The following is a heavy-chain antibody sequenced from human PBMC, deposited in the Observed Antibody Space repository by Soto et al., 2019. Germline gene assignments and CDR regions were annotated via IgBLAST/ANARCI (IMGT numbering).Heavy chain of an antibody. CDR2: SNWDGDDT. D-gene: IGHD6-19*01. CDR1: GFNFEEYG. CDR3: ARGDIAVAVSSDN. V-gene: IGHV3-20*04. Sequence: EVHLVESGGRMVRPGESLRLSCAASGFNFEEYGMTWVRQAPGKGLEWVAGSNWDGDDTGYADSVQGRFTISRDNAKKFLYLQMNRLRVEDTALYYCARGDIAVAVSSDNWGQGTLVTVSS. J-gene: IGHJ4*02.